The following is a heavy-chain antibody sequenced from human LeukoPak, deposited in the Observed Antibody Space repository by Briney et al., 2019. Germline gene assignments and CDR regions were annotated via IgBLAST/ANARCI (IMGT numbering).Heavy chain of an antibody. CDR3: AKDSTVTKIDY. D-gene: IGHD4-17*01. V-gene: IGHV3-23*01. CDR2: ISGSGGST. CDR1: GFTFSSYA. J-gene: IGHJ4*02. Sequence: GGSLRLSCAASGFTFSSYAMSWVRQAPGKGLEWVSAISGSGGSTYYADSVKGRFTISRDDSKNTLYLQMNSLRAEDTVVYYCAKDSTVTKIDYWGQGTLVTVSS.